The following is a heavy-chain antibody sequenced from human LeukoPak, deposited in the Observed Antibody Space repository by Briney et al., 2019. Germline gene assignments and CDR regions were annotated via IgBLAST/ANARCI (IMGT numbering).Heavy chain of an antibody. V-gene: IGHV1-18*01. J-gene: IGHJ6*02. Sequence: PGGSLRLSCAASGFTFTSYGISWVRQAPGQGLEWMGWISAYNGNTNYAQKLQGRVTMTTDTSTSTAYMELRSLRSDDTAVYYCVYLTTPYYYGMDVWGQGTTVTVSS. D-gene: IGHD4-17*01. CDR1: GFTFTSYG. CDR3: VYLTTPYYYGMDV. CDR2: ISAYNGNT.